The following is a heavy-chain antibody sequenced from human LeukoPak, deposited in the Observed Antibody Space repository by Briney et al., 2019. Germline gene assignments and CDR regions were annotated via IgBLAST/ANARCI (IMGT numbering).Heavy chain of an antibody. CDR1: GDSVSGSSSA. Sequence: SQTLSLTCAISGDSVSGSSSAWNWIRQSPSRGLEWLGRTYYRSRWLNGYAVSLRGRISISPDTSKNQFSLQLTSMTPEDTAVYYCARNFYTGFDYWGRGILVTVSS. D-gene: IGHD2-2*02. J-gene: IGHJ4*02. CDR3: ARNFYTGFDY. V-gene: IGHV6-1*01. CDR2: TYYRSRWLN.